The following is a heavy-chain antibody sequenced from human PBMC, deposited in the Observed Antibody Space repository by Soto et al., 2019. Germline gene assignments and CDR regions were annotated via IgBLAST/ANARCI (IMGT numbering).Heavy chain of an antibody. V-gene: IGHV1-69*02. Sequence: ASVKVSCKASGGTFSSYTISWVRQAPGQGLEWMGRIIPILGIANYAQKFQGRVTITADKSTSTAYMELSSLRSEDTAVYYCASLEGYCSGGSCYRAGIDYWGQGTLVTVSS. CDR1: GGTFSSYT. CDR3: ASLEGYCSGGSCYRAGIDY. J-gene: IGHJ4*02. CDR2: IIPILGIA. D-gene: IGHD2-15*01.